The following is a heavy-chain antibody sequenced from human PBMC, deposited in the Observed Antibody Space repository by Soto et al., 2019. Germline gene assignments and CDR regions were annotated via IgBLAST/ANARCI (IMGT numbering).Heavy chain of an antibody. CDR3: ASVDLKYYDFWSGYPPPGY. CDR1: GFTFSSYG. J-gene: IGHJ4*02. Sequence: QVQLVESGGGVVQPARSLRLSCAASGFTFSSYGMHWVRQAPGKGLEWVAVIWYDGSNKYYADSVKGRFTISRVNSKNTLYLQMNSLRAEDTAVYYCASVDLKYYDFWSGYPPPGYWGQGTLVTVSS. V-gene: IGHV3-33*01. CDR2: IWYDGSNK. D-gene: IGHD3-3*01.